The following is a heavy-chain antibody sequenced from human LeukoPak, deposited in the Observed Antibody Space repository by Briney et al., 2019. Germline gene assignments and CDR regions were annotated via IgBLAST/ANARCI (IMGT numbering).Heavy chain of an antibody. CDR3: ARGQVVRDY. CDR2: INHSGTT. J-gene: IGHJ4*02. V-gene: IGHV4-34*01. CDR1: GGSFSGYY. Sequence: SETLSLTCAVYGGSFSGYYWSWIRQPPGGGLEWIGEINHSGTTNYNPSLKSRVTISVDTSKNQFFLKLNSVTAADTAVYYCARGQVVRDYWGQGTLVTVSS. D-gene: IGHD2-15*01.